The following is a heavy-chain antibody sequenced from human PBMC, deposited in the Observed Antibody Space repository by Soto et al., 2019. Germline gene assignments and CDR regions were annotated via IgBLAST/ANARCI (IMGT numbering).Heavy chain of an antibody. D-gene: IGHD2-15*01. CDR3: ARDVEGGWFDP. J-gene: IGHJ5*02. CDR2: ISAYNGNT. CDR1: GYTFTSYG. V-gene: IGHV1-18*01. Sequence: ASVKVSWKASGYTFTSYGISWVRQAPGQGLERMGWISAYNGNTNYAQKLQGRVTMTTDTSTSTAYMELRSLRSDDTAVYYCARDVEGGWFDPWGQGTLVTVSS.